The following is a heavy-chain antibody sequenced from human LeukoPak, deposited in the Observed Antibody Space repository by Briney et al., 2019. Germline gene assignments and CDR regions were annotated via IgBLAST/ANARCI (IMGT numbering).Heavy chain of an antibody. J-gene: IGHJ4*02. CDR2: ISYDGTDA. Sequence: GGSLRLSCAASGFTLSTYAMHWVRQAPGKGLEWVAVISYDGTDAYYADSVKGRFTISRDTSKNSLYLQMNSPRAEDTAVFYCARIRGGPIDYWGQGTLVTVSS. V-gene: IGHV3-30-3*01. CDR3: ARIRGGPIDY. CDR1: GFTLSTYA. D-gene: IGHD3-16*01.